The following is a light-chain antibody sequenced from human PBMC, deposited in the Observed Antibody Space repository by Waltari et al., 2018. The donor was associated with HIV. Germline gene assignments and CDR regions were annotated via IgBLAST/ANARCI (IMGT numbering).Light chain of an antibody. CDR2: GDT. Sequence: QSVLTQPPSVSGAPGQRVTISCTGNSSNIGAGFDVHWYPQLPEPAPKLRIYGDTNRPSGVPDRFSGSKSGTSASLAITGLQAEDEADYYCQSYDSGLSVVFGGGTKLTVL. V-gene: IGLV1-40*01. CDR1: SSNIGAGFD. CDR3: QSYDSGLSVV. J-gene: IGLJ3*02.